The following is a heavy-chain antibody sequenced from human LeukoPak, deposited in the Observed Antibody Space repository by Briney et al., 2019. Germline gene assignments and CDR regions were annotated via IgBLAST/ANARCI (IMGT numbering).Heavy chain of an antibody. D-gene: IGHD2-15*01. CDR3: ARDCSGGSCYGAFDI. Sequence: SQTLSLTCAVSGGSISSGGYSWSWIRQPPGKGLEWIGYIYHSGSTYYNPSLKSRVTISVDRSKNQFSLKLSSVTATDTAVYYCARDCSGGSCYGAFDIWGQGTMVTVSS. V-gene: IGHV4-30-2*01. CDR1: GGSISSGGYS. CDR2: IYHSGST. J-gene: IGHJ3*02.